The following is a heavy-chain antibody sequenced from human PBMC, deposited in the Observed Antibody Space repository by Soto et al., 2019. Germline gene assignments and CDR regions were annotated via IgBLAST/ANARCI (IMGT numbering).Heavy chain of an antibody. D-gene: IGHD3-10*02. CDR2: INHSGST. V-gene: IGHV4-34*01. CDR1: GGSFSGYY. Sequence: QVQLQQWGAGLLKPSETLSLTCAVYGGSFSGYYWSWIRQPPGKGLEWIGEINHSGSTNYNPSLKSRVTLSVDTSKNQFSLKLSSVPAADTAVYYCARTTLWWGRGTFDYWGQGTLVTVSS. J-gene: IGHJ4*02. CDR3: ARTTLWWGRGTFDY.